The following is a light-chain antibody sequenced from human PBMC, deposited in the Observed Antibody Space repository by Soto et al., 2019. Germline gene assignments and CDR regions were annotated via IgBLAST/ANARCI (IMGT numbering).Light chain of an antibody. V-gene: IGKV3-20*01. CDR1: QSVSSSY. J-gene: IGKJ2*01. Sequence: EIVLTQFPGTLSLSPGERATLSCRASQSVSSSYLAWYQQKPGQAPRLLIYGASSRATGIPDRFSGSGSGTDFTLTISRLEPEDFAVYYCQQYGISPYTFGQGTKLEIK. CDR3: QQYGISPYT. CDR2: GAS.